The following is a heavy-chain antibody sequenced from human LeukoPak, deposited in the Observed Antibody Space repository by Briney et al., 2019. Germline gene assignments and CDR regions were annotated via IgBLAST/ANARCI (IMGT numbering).Heavy chain of an antibody. Sequence: SVKVSCKASGGTFSSYTINWVRQAPGQGPEWMGRIIPILSLTNHAQKFQGRVTITADKSTSTAYMELVSLGSEDTAVYYCASQYCSSSSCYLPLNYWGQGTLVTVSS. V-gene: IGHV1-69*02. CDR1: GGTFSSYT. D-gene: IGHD2-2*01. CDR2: IIPILSLT. CDR3: ASQYCSSSSCYLPLNY. J-gene: IGHJ4*02.